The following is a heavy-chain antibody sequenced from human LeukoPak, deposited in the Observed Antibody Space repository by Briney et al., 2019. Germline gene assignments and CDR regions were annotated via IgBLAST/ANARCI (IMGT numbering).Heavy chain of an antibody. CDR3: ARAYTYGLGY. Sequence: ASVKVSCKASGYTFTSYYMHWVRQAPGQGLEWMGTINPSNSYTNYAQKFQGRVTMTRDTSTSTAYMELGSLRSEDTAVYYCARAYTYGLGYWGRGIPVTVSS. J-gene: IGHJ4*02. V-gene: IGHV1-46*01. CDR1: GYTFTSYY. D-gene: IGHD5-18*01. CDR2: INPSNSYT.